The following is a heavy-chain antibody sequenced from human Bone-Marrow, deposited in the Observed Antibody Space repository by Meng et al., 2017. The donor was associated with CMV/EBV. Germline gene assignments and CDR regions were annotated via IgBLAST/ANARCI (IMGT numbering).Heavy chain of an antibody. CDR2: IWYDGSNK. D-gene: IGHD3-22*01. CDR1: SDG. CDR3: ARGWGPYYYDSSGPSGWFDP. Sequence: SDGMRGVRKAQGKGLEWVAVIWYDGSNKYYADSVKSRFTISRDNSKNTLYLQMNSLRAEDTAVYYCARGWGPYYYDSSGPSGWFDPWGQGTLVTVSS. J-gene: IGHJ5*02. V-gene: IGHV3-33*01.